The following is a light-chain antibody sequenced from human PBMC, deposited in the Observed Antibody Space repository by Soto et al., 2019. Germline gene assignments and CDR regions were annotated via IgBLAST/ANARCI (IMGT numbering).Light chain of an antibody. J-gene: IGLJ3*02. Sequence: QSALTQPASVSGSPGQSITISCTGTSSDVGSYSLVSWYQQHPGKAPKLMIYEGSERPSGVSNRFSGSKSGNMAFLTISGLQAEDEADYYCCSYAGSSTWVFGGGTKLTVL. CDR1: SSDVGSYSL. CDR2: EGS. CDR3: CSYAGSSTWV. V-gene: IGLV2-23*01.